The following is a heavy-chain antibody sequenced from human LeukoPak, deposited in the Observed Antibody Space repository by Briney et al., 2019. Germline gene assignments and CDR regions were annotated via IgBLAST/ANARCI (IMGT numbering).Heavy chain of an antibody. CDR2: INSDGSST. CDR1: GFTFSSYW. Sequence: GGSLRLSCAASGFTFSSYWMHWVRQAPGKGLVWVSRINSDGSSTSNADSVKGRFTISRDNSKNTLYLQMNSLRAEDTAVYYCAKGGITMVRGVIKDLYYFDYWGQGTLVTVSS. J-gene: IGHJ4*02. D-gene: IGHD3-10*01. CDR3: AKGGITMVRGVIKDLYYFDY. V-gene: IGHV3-74*01.